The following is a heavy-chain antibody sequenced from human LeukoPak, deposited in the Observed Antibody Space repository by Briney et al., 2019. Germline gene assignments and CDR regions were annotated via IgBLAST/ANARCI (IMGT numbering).Heavy chain of an antibody. CDR3: ASSIMITFGGVILPDY. V-gene: IGHV4-59*05. J-gene: IGHJ4*02. CDR1: GGSISSYY. D-gene: IGHD3-16*02. Sequence: SETLSLTCTVSGGSISSYYWSWIRQPPGKGLEWIGSIYYSGSTYYNPSLKSRVTISVDTSKNQFSLKLSSVTAADTVVYYCASSIMITFGGVILPDYWGQGTLVTVSS. CDR2: IYYSGST.